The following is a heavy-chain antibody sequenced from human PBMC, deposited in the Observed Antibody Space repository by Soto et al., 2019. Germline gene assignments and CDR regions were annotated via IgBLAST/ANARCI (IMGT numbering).Heavy chain of an antibody. CDR3: ATGGSSQLSS. D-gene: IGHD2-2*01. J-gene: IGHJ5*02. Sequence: GGSLRLSCAASGFTFSSYAMSWVRQAPGKGLEWVSDISGSGGRKYYADSVKGRFTISRDNAKNTLYLQMNGLRAEDSAVYYCATGGSSQLSSWGQGTLVTVS. CDR2: ISGSGGRK. V-gene: IGHV3-23*01. CDR1: GFTFSSYA.